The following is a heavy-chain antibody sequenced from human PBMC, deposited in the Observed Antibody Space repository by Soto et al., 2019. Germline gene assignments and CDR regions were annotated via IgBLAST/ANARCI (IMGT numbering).Heavy chain of an antibody. D-gene: IGHD1-1*01. CDR3: ATGSFTSTGGRIGYHYNAMDV. V-gene: IGHV1-69*01. CDR1: GGTFSSHS. Sequence: QVQLVQSGAEVKKPGSSVKVSCKSSGGTFSSHSINWVRQAPGQGLEWMGGIIPIFGPANFAKKFQGRVTITADESTTTAYMELSSLTSDDTAVYYCATGSFTSTGGRIGYHYNAMDVWGQGTTVSVSS. CDR2: IIPIFGPA. J-gene: IGHJ6*02.